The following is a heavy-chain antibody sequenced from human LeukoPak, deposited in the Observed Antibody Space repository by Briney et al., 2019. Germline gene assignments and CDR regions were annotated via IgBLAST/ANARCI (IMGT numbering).Heavy chain of an antibody. CDR2: INSDATST. Sequence: GGSLRLSCAASGFMLSSTWMHWVRQAPGKGLVWVSRINSDATSTSYADSVRGRFTISRDDAKNAMYLQMNSLRAEDTAMYYCVRGSPGYSSSWHAYWGQGTLVTVSS. V-gene: IGHV3-74*01. D-gene: IGHD6-13*01. CDR3: VRGSPGYSSSWHAY. CDR1: GFMLSSTW. J-gene: IGHJ4*02.